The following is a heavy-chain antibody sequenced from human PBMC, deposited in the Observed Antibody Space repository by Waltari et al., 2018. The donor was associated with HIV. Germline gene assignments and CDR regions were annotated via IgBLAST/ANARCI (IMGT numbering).Heavy chain of an antibody. CDR1: GGTFSSYA. D-gene: IGHD5-18*01. V-gene: IGHV1-69*01. CDR3: ARGGQLWQNLDY. Sequence: QVQLVQPGAEVKKPGSSVKVSCKASGGTFSSYALSWVRQAPGQGLEWMGGIIPIFGTANYAQKFQGRVTINADESTSTAYMELSSLRSEDTAVYYCARGGQLWQNLDYWGQGTLVTVSS. CDR2: IIPIFGTA. J-gene: IGHJ4*02.